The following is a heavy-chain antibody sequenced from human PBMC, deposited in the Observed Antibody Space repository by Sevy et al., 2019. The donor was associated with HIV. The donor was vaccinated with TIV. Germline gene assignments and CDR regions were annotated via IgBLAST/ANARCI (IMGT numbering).Heavy chain of an antibody. CDR2: MNPNSGNT. D-gene: IGHD2-2*01. Sequence: ASVKVSCKASGYTFTSYDINWVRQATGQGLEWMGWMNPNSGNTGYAQKFQGRVTMTRNTSISTAYMELSSLRDEDTAVYYCARDAMRVGNSNYYYGMDVWGQGTTVTVSS. CDR3: ARDAMRVGNSNYYYGMDV. V-gene: IGHV1-8*01. CDR1: GYTFTSYD. J-gene: IGHJ6*02.